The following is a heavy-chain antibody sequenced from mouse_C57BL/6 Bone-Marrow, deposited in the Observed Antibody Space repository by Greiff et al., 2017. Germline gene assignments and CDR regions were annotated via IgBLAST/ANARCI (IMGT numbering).Heavy chain of an antibody. D-gene: IGHD2-5*01. CDR1: GFNIKDDY. Sequence: EVQLQQSGAELVRPGASVKLSCTASGFNIKDDYMHWVKQRPEQGLEWIGWIDPENGDTEYASKFQGKATITADTSSNPAYLQLSSLTSEDAAVYYCRGYSNYEDWYVDVWGTGTTVTVSS. CDR2: IDPENGDT. J-gene: IGHJ1*03. V-gene: IGHV14-4*01. CDR3: RGYSNYEDWYVDV.